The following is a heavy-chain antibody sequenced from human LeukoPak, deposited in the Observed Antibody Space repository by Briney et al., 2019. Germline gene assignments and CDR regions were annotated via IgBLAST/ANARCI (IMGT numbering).Heavy chain of an antibody. J-gene: IGHJ4*02. V-gene: IGHV3-48*03. CDR2: ISSSGSTI. Sequence: GGSLRLSCAASGFTFSSYEMDWVRQAPGKGLEWVSYISSSGSTIYYADSVKGRFTISRDNAKNSLYLQMNSLRAEDTAVYYCARPLIVVGYFDYWGQGTLVTVSS. CDR1: GFTFSSYE. CDR3: ARPLIVVGYFDY. D-gene: IGHD3-22*01.